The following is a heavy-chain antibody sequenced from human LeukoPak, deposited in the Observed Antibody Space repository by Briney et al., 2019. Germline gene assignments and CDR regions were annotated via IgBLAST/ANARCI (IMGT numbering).Heavy chain of an antibody. CDR3: ARARGDYGDYQPLDYYYMDV. Sequence: SETLSLTCTVSGGSISSGDYYWSWIRQPPGKGLEWIGYIYYSGSTYYNPSLKSRVTISVDTSKNQFSLKLSSVTAADTAVYYCARARGDYGDYQPLDYYYMDVRGKGTTVTVSS. CDR2: IYYSGST. V-gene: IGHV4-30-4*08. D-gene: IGHD4-17*01. CDR1: GGSISSGDYY. J-gene: IGHJ6*03.